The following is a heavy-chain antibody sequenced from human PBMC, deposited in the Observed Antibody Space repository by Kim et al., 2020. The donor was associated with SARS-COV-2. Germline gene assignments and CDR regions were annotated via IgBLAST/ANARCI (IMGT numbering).Heavy chain of an antibody. Sequence: ASVKVSCKASGYTFTSYGISWVRQAPGQGLEWMGWISAYNGNTNYAQKLQGRVTMTTDTSTSTAYMELRSLRSDDTAVYYCARDLLMVYALDYYDSSGYYYGVDYWGQGTLVTVSS. CDR3: ARDLLMVYALDYYDSSGYYYGVDY. CDR1: GYTFTSYG. V-gene: IGHV1-18*01. J-gene: IGHJ4*02. CDR2: ISAYNGNT. D-gene: IGHD3-22*01.